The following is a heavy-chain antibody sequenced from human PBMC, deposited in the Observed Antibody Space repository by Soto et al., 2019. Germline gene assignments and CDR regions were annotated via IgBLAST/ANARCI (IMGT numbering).Heavy chain of an antibody. D-gene: IGHD2-21*02. Sequence: PGGSLRLSCAASGFTFSSYGMHWVRQAPGKGLEWVAVISCDGSNKYYADSVKGRFTISRDNSKNTLYLQMNSLRAEDTAVYYCAKDSRVHIVLVTANPYGMDVWGQGTKVTVYS. J-gene: IGHJ6*02. CDR3: AKDSRVHIVLVTANPYGMDV. CDR1: GFTFSSYG. V-gene: IGHV3-30*18. CDR2: ISCDGSNK.